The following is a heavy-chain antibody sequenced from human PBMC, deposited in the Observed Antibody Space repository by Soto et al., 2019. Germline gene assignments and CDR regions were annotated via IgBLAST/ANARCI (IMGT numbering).Heavy chain of an antibody. CDR2: INWNGGST. CDR3: ARDKGEIVVVPAAMDY. J-gene: IGHJ4*02. D-gene: IGHD2-2*01. Sequence: GGSLRLSCAASGFTFGDYGMSWVRQAPGKGLEWVSGINWNGGSTGYADSVKGRFTISRDNAKNSLYLQMNSLRAEDTALYYCARDKGEIVVVPAAMDYWGQGTLVTVSS. CDR1: GFTFGDYG. V-gene: IGHV3-20*04.